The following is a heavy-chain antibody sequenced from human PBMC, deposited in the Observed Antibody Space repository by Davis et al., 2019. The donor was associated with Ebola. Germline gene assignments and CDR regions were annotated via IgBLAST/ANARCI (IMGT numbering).Heavy chain of an antibody. D-gene: IGHD6-6*01. CDR2: IYYSGST. CDR3: ARACVAARFEGYYYYGMDV. J-gene: IGHJ6*04. Sequence: SETLSLTCTVSGGSISSGGYYWSWIRQHPGKGLEWIGYIYYSGSTYYNPSLKSRVTISVDTSKNQFSLKLSSVTAADTAVYYCARACVAARFEGYYYYGMDVWGKGTTVTVSS. V-gene: IGHV4-31*03. CDR1: GGSISSGGYY.